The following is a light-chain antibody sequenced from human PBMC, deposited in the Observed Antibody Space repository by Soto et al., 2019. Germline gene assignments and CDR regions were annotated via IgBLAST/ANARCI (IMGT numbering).Light chain of an antibody. Sequence: EVVMAQSPGAVSVSPGARAPLSCRASQSVTSNVAWYQQNPGQAPRLLIYGASSRAPGIPDRFSGSGSGTDFTLTISRLEPEDFAVYYCQQYGSSLRTFGQGTKVDIK. CDR1: QSVTSN. J-gene: IGKJ1*01. CDR2: GAS. CDR3: QQYGSSLRT. V-gene: IGKV3-20*01.